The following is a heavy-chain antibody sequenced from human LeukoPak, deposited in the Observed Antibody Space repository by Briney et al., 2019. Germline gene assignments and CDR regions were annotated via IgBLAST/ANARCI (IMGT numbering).Heavy chain of an antibody. CDR3: VGDHNYYFGY. Sequence: GGSLRLSCAASGFTLSSYNMNWVRQAPGRGGEGISYITTSIDIISYADSVNRRFTISRDNAKNSLYLQMDSLRDEDSAVYYCVGDHNYYFGYWGQGILVTVSA. J-gene: IGHJ4*02. V-gene: IGHV3-48*02. CDR2: ITTSIDII. CDR1: GFTLSSYN.